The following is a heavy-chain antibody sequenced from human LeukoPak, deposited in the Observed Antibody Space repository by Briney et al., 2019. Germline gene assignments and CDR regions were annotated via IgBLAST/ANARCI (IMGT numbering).Heavy chain of an antibody. CDR2: IWYDGSNK. D-gene: IGHD6-19*01. V-gene: IGHV3-33*01. Sequence: GGSLRLSCVASGFTFSNYGMHWVRQAPGKGLEWVAFIWYDGSNKYYVDSVKGRFTISRDNSKNTLFVQMNSLRGEDTAVYYCARGSGAMAGTLDPWGQGTLVIVSS. CDR3: ARGSGAMAGTLDP. CDR1: GFTFSNYG. J-gene: IGHJ5*02.